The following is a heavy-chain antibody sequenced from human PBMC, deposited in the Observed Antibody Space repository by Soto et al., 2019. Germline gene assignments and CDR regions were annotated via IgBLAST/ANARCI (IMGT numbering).Heavy chain of an antibody. CDR1: GSTFSSYA. V-gene: IGHV1-69*01. Sequence: QVQLVQSGAEVKKPGSSVKVSCKASGSTFSSYAISWVRQAPGQGLEWMGGIIPIFGTANYAQKFQGRVTITADESTSTAYMELSSLRSEDTAVYYCARSSSSWYADWFDPWGQGTLVTVSS. D-gene: IGHD6-13*01. CDR2: IIPIFGTA. CDR3: ARSSSSWYADWFDP. J-gene: IGHJ5*02.